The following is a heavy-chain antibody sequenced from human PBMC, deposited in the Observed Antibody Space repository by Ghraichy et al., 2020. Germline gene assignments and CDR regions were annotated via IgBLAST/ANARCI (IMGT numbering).Heavy chain of an antibody. D-gene: IGHD4-23*01. CDR3: ARGYGGNSVSDY. CDR2: IYYSGST. J-gene: IGHJ4*02. Sequence: SETLSLTCTVSGGSISSGGYYWSWIRQHPGKGLEWIGYIYYSGSTYYNPSLKSRVTISVDTSKNQFSLKLSSVTAADTAVYYCARGYGGNSVSDYWGQGTLVTVSS. V-gene: IGHV4-31*03. CDR1: GGSISSGGYY.